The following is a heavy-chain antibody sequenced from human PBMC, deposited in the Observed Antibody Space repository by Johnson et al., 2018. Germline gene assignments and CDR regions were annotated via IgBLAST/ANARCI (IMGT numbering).Heavy chain of an antibody. V-gene: IGHV1-69*06. J-gene: IGHJ1*01. CDR2: IIPIFGTT. CDR1: GGTFSSYA. CDR3: ARDHYSSKETVQH. Sequence: QVQLQESGAEVKKPGSSVKVSCKASGGTFSSYAFSWVRQAPGHGLEWMGGIIPIFGTTNYAQKFQGRVTMTRDTSTSTVYMELSSLRSEDTAVDYCARDHYSSKETVQHWGQGTLVTVSS. D-gene: IGHD6-13*01.